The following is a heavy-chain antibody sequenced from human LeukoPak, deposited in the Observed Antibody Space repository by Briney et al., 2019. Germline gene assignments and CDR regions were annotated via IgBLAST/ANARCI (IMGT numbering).Heavy chain of an antibody. J-gene: IGHJ3*02. CDR1: GFTVSSNY. Sequence: GGSLRLSCAASGFTVSSNYMSWVRQAPGKGLEWVSVIYSGGSTYYADSVKGRFTISRDNSKNTLYLQMNSLRAEDTAVYYCAKSPSGTQNAFDIWGQGTMVTVSS. CDR2: IYSGGST. V-gene: IGHV3-53*01. CDR3: AKSPSGTQNAFDI. D-gene: IGHD6-13*01.